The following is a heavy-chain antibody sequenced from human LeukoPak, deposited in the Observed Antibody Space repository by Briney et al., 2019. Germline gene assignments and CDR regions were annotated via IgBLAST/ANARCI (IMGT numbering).Heavy chain of an antibody. CDR2: ISSSSSTI. CDR3: ARDDPEATIVAGDY. Sequence: GGSLGLSYAASGFTFSSYSMNWVRQAPGKGLEWVSYISSSSSTIYYADSVKGRFTISRDNAKNSLYLQMNSLRDEDTAVYYCARDDPEATIVAGDYWGQGTLVTVSS. V-gene: IGHV3-48*02. D-gene: IGHD5-12*01. J-gene: IGHJ4*02. CDR1: GFTFSSYS.